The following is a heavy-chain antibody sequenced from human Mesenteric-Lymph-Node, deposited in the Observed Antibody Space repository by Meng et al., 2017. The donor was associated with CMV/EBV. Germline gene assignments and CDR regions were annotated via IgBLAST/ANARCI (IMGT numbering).Heavy chain of an antibody. CDR2: INPKNGVT. CDR3: ARGGDRGEEDF. D-gene: IGHD2-21*01. Sequence: ASVKVSCKASGYTFTGYYMHWVRQAPGQGLEWMGWINPKNGVTNYAQKFQGRVTMTRDTSISTAYMEVTRLTSDDTAVYYCARGGDRGEEDFWGQGTLVTVSS. V-gene: IGHV1-2*02. CDR1: GYTFTGYY. J-gene: IGHJ4*02.